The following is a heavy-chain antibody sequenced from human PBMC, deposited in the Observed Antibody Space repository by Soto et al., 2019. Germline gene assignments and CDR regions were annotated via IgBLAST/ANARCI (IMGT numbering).Heavy chain of an antibody. Sequence: QVQLQESGPGLVKPSGTLSLTCAVSGGSISSSYWWSWVRQPPGKGLEWIGEIFHSGSTNYNPSLKMRVPISVVKSRTQFSLKLRSVTAGDTAVYYFARRRITTMVVVFDAFDIWGQGTMVTVSS. D-gene: IGHD3-22*01. J-gene: IGHJ3*02. CDR3: ARRRITTMVVVFDAFDI. V-gene: IGHV4-4*02. CDR2: IFHSGST. CDR1: GGSISSSYW.